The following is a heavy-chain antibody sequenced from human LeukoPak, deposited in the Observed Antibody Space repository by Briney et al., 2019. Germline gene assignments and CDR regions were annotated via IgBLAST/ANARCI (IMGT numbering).Heavy chain of an antibody. CDR2: ISTIGST. CDR1: SGSISSSNYY. Sequence: PSETLSLTCTVSSGSISSSNYYWSWIRQPAGKGLEWIGRISTIGSTNYNPSLNSRVTISIDTSKNQFSLKLSSVTAADTAVYYCARTPLRWLLLIDYWGQGTLVTVSS. D-gene: IGHD2-21*02. V-gene: IGHV4-61*02. CDR3: ARTPLRWLLLIDY. J-gene: IGHJ4*02.